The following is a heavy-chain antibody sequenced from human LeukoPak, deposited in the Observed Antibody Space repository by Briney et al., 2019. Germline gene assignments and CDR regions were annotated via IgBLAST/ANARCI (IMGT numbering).Heavy chain of an antibody. CDR3: ATLRYCSSTSCLKVIDY. V-gene: IGHV1-69*01. CDR2: IIPIFGTA. J-gene: IGHJ4*02. D-gene: IGHD2-2*01. Sequence: SVKVSCKASGGTFSSYAISWVRQAPGQGLEWTGGIIPIFGTANYAQKFQGRVTITADESTSTAYMELSSLRSEDTAVYYCATLRYCSSTSCLKVIDYWGQGTLVTVSS. CDR1: GGTFSSYA.